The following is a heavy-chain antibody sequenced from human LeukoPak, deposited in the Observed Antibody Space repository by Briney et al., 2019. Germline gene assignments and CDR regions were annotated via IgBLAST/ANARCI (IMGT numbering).Heavy chain of an antibody. J-gene: IGHJ4*02. CDR2: ISAYNGNT. V-gene: IGHV1-18*01. CDR1: GYTFTSYG. Sequence: GASVKVSCKASGYTFTSYGITWVRQAPGQGLEWMGWISAYNGNTNYAQKLQGRVTMTTDTSTSTASMELRSLRSDDTAVYYCARSYYYDSSGYYGGFDYWGQGTQVTVSS. CDR3: ARSYYYDSSGYYGGFDY. D-gene: IGHD3-22*01.